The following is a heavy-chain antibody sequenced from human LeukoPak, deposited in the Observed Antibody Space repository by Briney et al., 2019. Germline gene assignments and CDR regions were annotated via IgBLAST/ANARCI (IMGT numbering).Heavy chain of an antibody. Sequence: ASVKVSCKASGYTFTGYYMHWVRQAPGQGLEWMGWISAYNGNTNYAQKLQGRVTMTTDTSTSTAYMELRSLRSDDTAVYYCARAYSRLLWFGELLDWGQGTLVTVSS. J-gene: IGHJ4*02. CDR2: ISAYNGNT. V-gene: IGHV1-18*04. CDR1: GYTFTGYY. D-gene: IGHD3-10*01. CDR3: ARAYSRLLWFGELLD.